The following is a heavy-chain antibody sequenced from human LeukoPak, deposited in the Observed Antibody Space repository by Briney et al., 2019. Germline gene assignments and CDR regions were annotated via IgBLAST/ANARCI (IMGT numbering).Heavy chain of an antibody. Sequence: GGSLRLSCAASGFTFSSYGMHWVRQAPGKGLEWVAVIWYDGSNKYYADSVKGRFTISRDNSKNTLYLQMNSLRAEDTAVYYCARASGSGYYYFDYWGQGTLVTVSS. D-gene: IGHD3-22*01. V-gene: IGHV3-33*01. CDR1: GFTFSSYG. CDR3: ARASGSGYYYFDY. J-gene: IGHJ4*02. CDR2: IWYDGSNK.